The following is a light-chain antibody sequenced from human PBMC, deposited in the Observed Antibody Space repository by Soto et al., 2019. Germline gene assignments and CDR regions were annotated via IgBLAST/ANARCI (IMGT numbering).Light chain of an antibody. CDR1: QSISSW. CDR3: QQYNSYPET. V-gene: IGKV1-5*01. Sequence: DIPMTQSPSTLSASVGDRVTITCRASQSISSWLAWYQQKPGKAPKLLIFDASSLESGVPSRFSGSGSGTEFTLTISSLQPDDFATYYCQQYNSYPETFGQGTKLEIK. CDR2: DAS. J-gene: IGKJ2*01.